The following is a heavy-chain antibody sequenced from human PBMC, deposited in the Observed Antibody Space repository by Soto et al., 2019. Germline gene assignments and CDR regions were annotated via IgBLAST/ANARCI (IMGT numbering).Heavy chain of an antibody. Sequence: QVPLVQSGAEVKKPGASVKVSCKASGYTFTSYGVSWVRQAPGQGLEWMGWISAYNGNTNYAQKLQGRVTMTTDTSTSTAYMELRSLRSDETAVYYCARDSTDIVVVVAATHNFDYWGQGTLVTVSS. CDR2: ISAYNGNT. V-gene: IGHV1-18*01. CDR3: ARDSTDIVVVVAATHNFDY. CDR1: GYTFTSYG. J-gene: IGHJ4*02. D-gene: IGHD2-15*01.